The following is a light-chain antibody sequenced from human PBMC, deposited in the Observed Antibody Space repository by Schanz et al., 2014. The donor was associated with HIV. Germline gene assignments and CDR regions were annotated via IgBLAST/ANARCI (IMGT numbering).Light chain of an antibody. CDR2: DVS. V-gene: IGLV2-14*03. Sequence: QSALTQPASVSGSPGQSITISCTGTSSDVGGYNYVFWYQQHPGKAPKLMIYDVSNRPSGVSSRFSGSKSGNTASLTISGLQADDEADYFCQSFDSSLNGVVFGGGTKLTVL. J-gene: IGLJ2*01. CDR1: SSDVGGYNY. CDR3: QSFDSSLNGVV.